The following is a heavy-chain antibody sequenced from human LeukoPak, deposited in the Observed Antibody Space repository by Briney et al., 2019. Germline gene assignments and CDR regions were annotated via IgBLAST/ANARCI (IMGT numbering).Heavy chain of an antibody. D-gene: IGHD6-6*01. Sequence: GGSLRLSCAASGFTFSGSAMHWVRQASGKGLEWVGRIRSKANSYATAYAASVKGRFTISRDDSKNTAYLQMNSLKTGDTAVYYCTSIAARNFDYWGQGTLVTVSS. CDR3: TSIAARNFDY. CDR1: GFTFSGSA. J-gene: IGHJ4*02. CDR2: IRSKANSYAT. V-gene: IGHV3-73*01.